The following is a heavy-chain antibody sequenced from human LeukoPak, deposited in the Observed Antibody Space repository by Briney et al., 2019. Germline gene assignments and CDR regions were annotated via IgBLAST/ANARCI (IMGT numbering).Heavy chain of an antibody. D-gene: IGHD4-17*01. Sequence: GASVKVSCKASGYTFTSYGISWVRQAPGQGLEWMGWISAYNGNTNYAQKLQGRVTMTTDTSTSTAYMELRSLRSDDTAVYYCAQDWPSAVTTTPGLWGQGTMVIVSS. CDR2: ISAYNGNT. V-gene: IGHV1-18*01. CDR3: AQDWPSAVTTTPGL. J-gene: IGHJ3*01. CDR1: GYTFTSYG.